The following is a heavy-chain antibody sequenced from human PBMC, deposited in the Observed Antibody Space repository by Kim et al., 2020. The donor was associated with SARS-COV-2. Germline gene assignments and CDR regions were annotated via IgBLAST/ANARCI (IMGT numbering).Heavy chain of an antibody. D-gene: IGHD3-16*01. V-gene: IGHV3-7*01. J-gene: IGHJ4*03. CDR1: GFIVTSYG. Sequence: GGSLRLSCAASGFIVTSYGMSWVRQAPGKGLEWVANIQQDGNTKYYVDSVKGRFTISRDHAKNSLYLQMNSLSVEDAAVYYCGRDLYGANDYWGQGALVTVSS. CDR3: GRDLYGANDY. CDR2: IQQDGNTK.